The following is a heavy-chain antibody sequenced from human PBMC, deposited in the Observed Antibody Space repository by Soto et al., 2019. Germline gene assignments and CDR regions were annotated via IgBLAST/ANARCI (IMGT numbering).Heavy chain of an antibody. Sequence: EVQLVESGGGLVQPGRSLRLSCAASGFTFDDYAMHWVRQAPGKGLEWVSGISWNSGSIGYADSVKGRFTISRDNAKTSLYLQMNSLRAEDTALYYCAKDTARPYDILTGYLDYWGQGTLVTVSS. J-gene: IGHJ4*02. CDR1: GFTFDDYA. CDR3: AKDTARPYDILTGYLDY. V-gene: IGHV3-9*01. CDR2: ISWNSGSI. D-gene: IGHD3-9*01.